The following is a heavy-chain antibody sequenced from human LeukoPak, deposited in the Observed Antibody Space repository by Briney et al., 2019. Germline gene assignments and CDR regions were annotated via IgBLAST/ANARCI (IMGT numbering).Heavy chain of an antibody. CDR2: SYTSGST. J-gene: IGHJ4*02. D-gene: IGHD2-21*01. V-gene: IGHV4-4*07. CDR3: ARAPRDCGDECYTGYCDN. CDR1: GGSISSYY. Sequence: SETLSLTCTVSGGSISSYYWSWIRQPAGKGLEWIGRSYTSGSTNYNPSLKSRVTMSVDTSKNQFSLKLSSVTAADTALYYCARAPRDCGDECYTGYCDNWGQGTLVTVSS.